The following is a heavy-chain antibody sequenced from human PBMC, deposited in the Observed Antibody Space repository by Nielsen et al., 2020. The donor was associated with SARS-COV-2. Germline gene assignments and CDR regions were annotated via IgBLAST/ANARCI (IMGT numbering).Heavy chain of an antibody. J-gene: IGHJ3*01. V-gene: IGHV4-34*01. D-gene: IGHD3-9*01. Sequence: SETLSLTCAVYGGSFSGYCWSWIRQLPGKGLEWIGEIDHSGTATLNPSLKGRVTVSVNPSKNQFSLKMTSMTAADTAVYFCARAPDVDVLTGDYPDGFDVWGQGTGVTASS. CDR1: GGSFSGYC. CDR2: IDHSGTA. CDR3: ARAPDVDVLTGDYPDGFDV.